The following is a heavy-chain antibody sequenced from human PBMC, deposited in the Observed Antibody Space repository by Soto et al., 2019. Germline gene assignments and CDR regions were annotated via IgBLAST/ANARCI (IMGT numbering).Heavy chain of an antibody. D-gene: IGHD6-13*01. Sequence: QVHLQESGPGLLKPSQTLSLTCTVSGGSISRGGYYWRWIRQHPGKGLEWIGYTYSSGSTYYNPSLKSRLTISVDTSTNQYSLKLSSGNAADTAVYYCGIWAEGAAAHFVYWGQGTLVTASS. J-gene: IGHJ4*02. V-gene: IGHV4-31*03. CDR2: TYSSGST. CDR1: GGSISRGGYY. CDR3: GIWAEGAAAHFVY.